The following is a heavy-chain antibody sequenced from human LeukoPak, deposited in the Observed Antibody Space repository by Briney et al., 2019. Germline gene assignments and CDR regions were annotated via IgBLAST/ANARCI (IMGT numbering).Heavy chain of an antibody. Sequence: PSETLSLTCAVYGGSFSDYYWSWIRQPPGKGLEWIGEINHSGSTNYNPSLKSRVTIPVDTSKNQFSLKLSSVTAADTALYYCAYSSGYQQHWGQGTLVTVSS. V-gene: IGHV4-34*01. CDR3: AYSSGYQQH. J-gene: IGHJ1*01. CDR2: INHSGST. CDR1: GGSFSDYY. D-gene: IGHD3-22*01.